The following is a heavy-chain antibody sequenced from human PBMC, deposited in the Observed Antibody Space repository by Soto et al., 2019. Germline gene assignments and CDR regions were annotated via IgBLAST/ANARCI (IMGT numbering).Heavy chain of an antibody. CDR2: IYYSGST. CDR3: ARAKNSGYAIPFDP. D-gene: IGHD5-12*01. V-gene: IGHV4-61*01. Sequence: LSLTCTVSGGSVRSGSYYWSWIRQPPGKGLEWIGYIYYSGSTNYNPSLKSRVTISVDTSKNQFSLKLSSVTAADTAVYYCARAKNSGYAIPFDPWGQGTLVTVSS. J-gene: IGHJ5*02. CDR1: GGSVRSGSYY.